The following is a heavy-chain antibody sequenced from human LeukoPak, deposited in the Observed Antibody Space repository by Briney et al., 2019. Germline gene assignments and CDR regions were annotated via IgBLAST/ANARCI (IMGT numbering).Heavy chain of an antibody. CDR2: INAGNGNT. J-gene: IGHJ5*02. Sequence: ASVKVSCKASGYTFTSYAMHWVRQAPGQRLEWMGWINAGNGNTKYSQKFQGRVTITRDTSASTAYMELSSLRSEDTAVYYCARSADYDFWSGYYTHPDYFDPWGQGTLVTVSS. CDR3: ARSADYDFWSGYYTHPDYFDP. D-gene: IGHD3-3*01. V-gene: IGHV1-3*01. CDR1: GYTFTSYA.